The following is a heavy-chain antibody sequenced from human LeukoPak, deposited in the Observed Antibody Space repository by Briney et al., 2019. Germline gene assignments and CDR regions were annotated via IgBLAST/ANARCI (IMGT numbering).Heavy chain of an antibody. D-gene: IGHD6-19*01. Sequence: GGSLRLSCAASGFTFSSYAMSWVRQAPGKGLEWVSAISGSGGSTYYADSVKGRFTISRDNSKNTLYLQMNSLRAEDTAVYYCAKIFSWLVTSGPFDPWGQGTLVTVSS. CDR3: AKIFSWLVTSGPFDP. CDR1: GFTFSSYA. J-gene: IGHJ5*02. V-gene: IGHV3-23*01. CDR2: ISGSGGST.